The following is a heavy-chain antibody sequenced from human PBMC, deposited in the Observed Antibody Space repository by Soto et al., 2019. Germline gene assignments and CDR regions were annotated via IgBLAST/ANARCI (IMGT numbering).Heavy chain of an antibody. CDR2: ISTNGGST. J-gene: IGHJ3*02. CDR1: GFTFSIYA. CDR3: AKGWLGYCSGGSCYPLPDAFDI. D-gene: IGHD2-15*01. V-gene: IGHV3-64*04. Sequence: GGSLRLSCAASGFTFSIYAMHWVRQAPGKGLEYVSSISTNGGSTDYADSVKGRFTISRDNSKNTLYLQMNSLRAEDTAVYYCAKGWLGYCSGGSCYPLPDAFDIWGQGTMVTVSS.